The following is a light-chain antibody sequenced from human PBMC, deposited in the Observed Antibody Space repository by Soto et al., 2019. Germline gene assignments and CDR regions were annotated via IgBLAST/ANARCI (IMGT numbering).Light chain of an antibody. Sequence: QSALTQPASVSRSPGQSITISCTGTSSDVGSYNLVSWYQQHPGKAPKLMIYEGSKRPSGVSNRFSGSKSGNTASLTISGLQAEDEANYYCCSYAGSSTFVVFGGGTQLTLL. J-gene: IGLJ2*01. V-gene: IGLV2-23*03. CDR1: SSDVGSYNL. CDR3: CSYAGSSTFVV. CDR2: EGS.